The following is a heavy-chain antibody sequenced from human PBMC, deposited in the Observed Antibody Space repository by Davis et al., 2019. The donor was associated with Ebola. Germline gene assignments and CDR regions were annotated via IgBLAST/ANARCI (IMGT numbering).Heavy chain of an antibody. CDR2: IKSKPDGGTT. CDR3: TTGGRY. V-gene: IGHV3-15*01. D-gene: IGHD6-25*01. CDR1: GFTFNNAW. Sequence: PGGSLRLSCAASGFTFNNAWMSWVRQAPGKGLEWVGRIKSKPDGGTTDYAAPVKGRFTTSRDDSKNTLYLQMNSLKTEDTAVYYCTTGGRYWGQGTLVTVSS. J-gene: IGHJ4*02.